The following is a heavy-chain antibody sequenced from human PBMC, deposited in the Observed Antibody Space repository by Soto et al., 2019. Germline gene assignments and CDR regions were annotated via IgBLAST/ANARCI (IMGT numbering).Heavy chain of an antibody. CDR1: GFTFSSYS. V-gene: IGHV3-21*01. J-gene: IGHJ3*02. D-gene: IGHD3-10*01. Sequence: PGGSLRLSCAASGFTFSSYSMNWVRQAPGKGLEWVSSISSSSSYIYYADSVKGRFTISRDNAKNSLYLQMNSLRAEDMAVYYCARDGRCYGSGRYANDAFDIWGQGTMVTVSS. CDR3: ARDGRCYGSGRYANDAFDI. CDR2: ISSSSSYI.